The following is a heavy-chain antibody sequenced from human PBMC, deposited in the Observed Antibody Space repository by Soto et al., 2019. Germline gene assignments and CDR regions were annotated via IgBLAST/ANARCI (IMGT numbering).Heavy chain of an antibody. Sequence: EVQLVESGGGLVQPGRSLRLSCAASGFTFDDYAMHWVRQAPGKGLEGVSGISWNSGSIGYADSVKGRFPIYRDNAKNALYLHRDSPRAEDTALYYCAKGVYCSGGSCYSEDAFDIWGQGTMVTVSS. CDR1: GFTFDDYA. CDR3: AKGVYCSGGSCYSEDAFDI. V-gene: IGHV3-9*01. J-gene: IGHJ3*02. D-gene: IGHD2-15*01. CDR2: ISWNSGSI.